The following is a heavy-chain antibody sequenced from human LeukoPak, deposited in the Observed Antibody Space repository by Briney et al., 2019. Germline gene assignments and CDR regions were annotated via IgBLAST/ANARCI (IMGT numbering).Heavy chain of an antibody. J-gene: IGHJ4*02. D-gene: IGHD4-17*01. Sequence: QNFQGRVTITADESTRTAYMELSSLRSEDTAVYYCARDDYGDNYFDYWGQGTLVTVSS. V-gene: IGHV1-69*01. CDR3: ARDDYGDNYFDY.